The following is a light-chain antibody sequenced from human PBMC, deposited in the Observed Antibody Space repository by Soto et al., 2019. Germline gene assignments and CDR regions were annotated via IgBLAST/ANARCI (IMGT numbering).Light chain of an antibody. CDR3: QQYYETPHT. CDR2: WAS. V-gene: IGKV4-1*01. J-gene: IGKJ2*01. CDR1: QSVLDSSTNKNY. Sequence: DIVMTQSPDSLAVSLGERATINCTSSQSVLDSSTNKNYLSWYHQKPGQPPQLLIHWASIRESGVPDRFSGSGSRTDFTLTISSLQAEDVAIYYCQQYYETPHTFVLGTKLEIK.